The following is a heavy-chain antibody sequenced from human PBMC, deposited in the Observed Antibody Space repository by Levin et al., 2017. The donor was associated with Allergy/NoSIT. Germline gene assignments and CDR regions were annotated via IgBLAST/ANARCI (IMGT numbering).Heavy chain of an antibody. D-gene: IGHD6-13*01. V-gene: IGHV4-4*07. J-gene: IGHJ4*02. Sequence: SETLSLTCSVSGVSISGYYWSWIRQAAGKGLEWIGRIYSSGSTDYNPSLRSRVTMSADTSKNQFSLKLSSVTAADTAVYYCARGRAAATYYFDYWGQGTLVTVSS. CDR1: GVSISGYY. CDR2: IYSSGST. CDR3: ARGRAAATYYFDY.